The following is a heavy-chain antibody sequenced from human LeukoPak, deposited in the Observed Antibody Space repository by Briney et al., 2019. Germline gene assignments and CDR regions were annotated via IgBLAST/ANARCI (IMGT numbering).Heavy chain of an antibody. CDR1: GFTLSSYA. V-gene: IGHV3-23*01. CDR3: AKDWGYCSSTSCHLLYFDY. Sequence: TGGSLRLSCAASGFTLSSYAMSWVRQAPGKGLEWVSAISGSGGSTYYADSVKGRFTISRDNSKNTLYLQMNSLRAEDTAVYYCAKDWGYCSSTSCHLLYFDYWGQGTLVTVSS. J-gene: IGHJ4*02. CDR2: ISGSGGST. D-gene: IGHD2-2*01.